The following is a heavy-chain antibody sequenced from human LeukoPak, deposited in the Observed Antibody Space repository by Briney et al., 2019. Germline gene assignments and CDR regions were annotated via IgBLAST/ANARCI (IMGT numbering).Heavy chain of an antibody. CDR2: IYYSGST. J-gene: IGHJ4*02. CDR3: AREGAAYCGGDCYD. CDR1: GGSISSGDYY. V-gene: IGHV4-30-4*01. Sequence: SETLSLTCTVSGGSISSGDYYWSWIRQPPGKGLEWIGYIYYSGSTYYNPSLKSRVTISVDTSKNQFSLKLSSVTAADTAVYYCAREGAAYCGGDCYDWGQGTLATVSS. D-gene: IGHD2-21*02.